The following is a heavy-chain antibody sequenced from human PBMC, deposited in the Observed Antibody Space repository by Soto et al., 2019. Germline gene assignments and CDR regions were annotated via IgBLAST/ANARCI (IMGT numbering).Heavy chain of an antibody. J-gene: IGHJ4*02. Sequence: QVQLVQSGAEVKKPGSSVKVSCKASGGTFSSYAISWVRQAPGQGLEWMGGIIPIFGTANYAQKFQGRVTIXAXXATSTAYMELSSLRSEDTAVYYCAREKDGYNSFDYWGQGTLVTVSS. CDR3: AREKDGYNSFDY. CDR1: GGTFSSYA. V-gene: IGHV1-69*12. D-gene: IGHD5-12*01. CDR2: IIPIFGTA.